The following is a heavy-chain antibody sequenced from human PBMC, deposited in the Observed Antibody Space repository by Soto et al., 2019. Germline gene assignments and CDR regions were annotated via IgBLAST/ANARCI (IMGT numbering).Heavy chain of an antibody. CDR2: IWYDGSNK. CDR3: ARGDREDIAVVVGARPGEYGVDV. D-gene: IGHD2-15*01. J-gene: IGHJ6*02. Sequence: QVQLVESGGGVVQPGRSLRLSCAASGFTFSKYAIHWVRQAPGKGLEWVAVIWYDGSNKFYRDSVKGRFTISRDNSKNTLYLQINSLRYEDTAVYYCARGDREDIAVVVGARPGEYGVDVWGQGTTVTVSS. V-gene: IGHV3-30*19. CDR1: GFTFSKYA.